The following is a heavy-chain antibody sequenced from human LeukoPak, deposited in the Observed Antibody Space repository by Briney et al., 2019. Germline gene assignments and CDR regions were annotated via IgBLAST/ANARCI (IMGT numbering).Heavy chain of an antibody. D-gene: IGHD6-19*01. CDR2: IYSGSET. CDR3: ARGLKYSTGWYYFDY. V-gene: IGHV3-53*01. CDR1: GFSVSSNY. Sequence: PGGSLRLSCAASGFSVSSNYMSWVRRAPGKGLEWVSVIYSGSETYYADSVKGRFTISRDNSKNTLYLQMNGLRGEDTAVYYCARGLKYSTGWYYFDYWGQGTLVTVSS. J-gene: IGHJ4*02.